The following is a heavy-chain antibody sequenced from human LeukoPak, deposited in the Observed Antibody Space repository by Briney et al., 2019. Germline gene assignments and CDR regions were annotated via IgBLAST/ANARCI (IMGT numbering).Heavy chain of an antibody. CDR2: INPNSGGT. CDR1: GYTFTGYY. CDR3: AREHRDGYNFDY. V-gene: IGHV1-2*02. Sequence: ASVKVSCKASGYTFTGYYMHWVRQAPGQGLEWMGWINPNSGGTNYAQVFQGRVTMTRDTSISTAYMELSRLRSDDTAIYYCAREHRDGYNFDYWGQGTRVSVSS. D-gene: IGHD5-24*01. J-gene: IGHJ4*02.